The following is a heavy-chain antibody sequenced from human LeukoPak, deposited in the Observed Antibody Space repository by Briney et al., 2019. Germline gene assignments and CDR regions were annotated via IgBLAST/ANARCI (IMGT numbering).Heavy chain of an antibody. CDR2: ISSSSTYI. Sequence: PGGSLILSCAASGFTFSSYSMNWVRQAPGKGLEWVSSISSSSTYIYYADSVKGRFTISRDNAKNSLYLQMNSLRAEDTAVYYCARDRAVANDAFDIWGQGTMVTVSS. CDR3: ARDRAVANDAFDI. J-gene: IGHJ3*02. CDR1: GFTFSSYS. V-gene: IGHV3-21*01. D-gene: IGHD6-19*01.